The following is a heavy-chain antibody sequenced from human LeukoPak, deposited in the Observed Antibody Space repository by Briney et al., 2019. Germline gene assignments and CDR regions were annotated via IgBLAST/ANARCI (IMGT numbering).Heavy chain of an antibody. CDR1: GFTFSSYA. CDR3: ARDRYSYGYYFDY. J-gene: IGHJ4*02. Sequence: GGSLRLSCAASGFTFSSYAMHWVRQAPGKGLEWVAVISYDGSNKYYADSVKGRFTISRDNSKNTLYLQMNCLRAEDTAVYYCARDRYSYGYYFDYWGQGTLVTVSS. D-gene: IGHD5-18*01. CDR2: ISYDGSNK. V-gene: IGHV3-30*04.